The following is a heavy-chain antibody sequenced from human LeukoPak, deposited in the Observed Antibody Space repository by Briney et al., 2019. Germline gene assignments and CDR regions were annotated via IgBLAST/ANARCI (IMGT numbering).Heavy chain of an antibody. CDR2: ISSSGTII. CDR3: ARGFGFDP. CDR1: VFTVSSYE. V-gene: IGHV3-48*03. J-gene: IGHJ5*02. Sequence: GGSLRLSCAASVFTVSSYEMNWVRQAPGKGLEWVSYISSSGTIISYVDSVRGRFTISRDNAKSSLYLQMNSLRAEDTAVYYCARGFGFDPWGQGTPVTVSS.